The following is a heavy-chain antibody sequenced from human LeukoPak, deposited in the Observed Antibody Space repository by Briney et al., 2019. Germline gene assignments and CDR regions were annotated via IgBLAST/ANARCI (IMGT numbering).Heavy chain of an antibody. CDR1: GGSINSHY. CDR3: VRRDNTGWNYFDY. J-gene: IGHJ4*02. CDR2: IYYSGGT. Sequence: ASENLSLTCTVSGGSINSHYWSWLRQPPGKGLEWIGDIYYSGGTNYNPSLKSRVTISVDTSKNHLSLKLSSVLAADTAIYYCVRRDNTGWNYFDYWGQGILVTVSS. V-gene: IGHV4-59*08. D-gene: IGHD6-19*01.